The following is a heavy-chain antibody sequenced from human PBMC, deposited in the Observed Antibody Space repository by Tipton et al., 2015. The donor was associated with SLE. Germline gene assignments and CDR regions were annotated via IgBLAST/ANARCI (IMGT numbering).Heavy chain of an antibody. J-gene: IGHJ4*02. CDR2: SGKT. CDR3: ARHFRYDVWSGYSKIGRYFDY. Sequence: LRLSCAVYGGSFSGYYWAWIRQSPGRGLEWIGSSGKTNYNPSLKSRVTILEDTSKNQFSLRLSSVTAADTAVYYCARHFRYDVWSGYSKIGRYFDYWGQGIPVTVSS. V-gene: IGHV4-34*01. CDR1: GGSFSGYY. D-gene: IGHD3-3*01.